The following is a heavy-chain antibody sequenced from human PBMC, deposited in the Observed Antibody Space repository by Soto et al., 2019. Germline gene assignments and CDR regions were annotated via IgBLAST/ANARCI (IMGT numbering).Heavy chain of an antibody. Sequence: QTLSLTCAISGDSVSSNSAAWNWIRQSPSRGLEWLGRTYYRSKWYNDYAVSVKSRITINPDTSKNQFSLQLNSVTPEDTAVYYCARDQQLVSQNYYYYYGMDVWGQGXTVTVYS. J-gene: IGHJ6*02. CDR2: TYYRSKWYN. V-gene: IGHV6-1*01. CDR1: GDSVSSNSAA. CDR3: ARDQQLVSQNYYYYYGMDV. D-gene: IGHD6-13*01.